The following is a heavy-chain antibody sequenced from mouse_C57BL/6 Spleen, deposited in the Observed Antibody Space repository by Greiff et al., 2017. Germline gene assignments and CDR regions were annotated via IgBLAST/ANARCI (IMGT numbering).Heavy chain of an antibody. D-gene: IGHD3-2*02. J-gene: IGHJ4*01. CDR1: GYTFPSYW. CDR3: ARVYGQLRSMDY. V-gene: IGHV1-72*01. Sequence: VQLQQPGAELVKPGASVTLSCKASGYTFPSYWMHCVKQSPGRGLEWIGRIDPNSCGTKSNETFKSKATLTVDKPSSTAYMQLSRLTYEDSAVYYWARVYGQLRSMDYMGQGTSVTVAS. CDR2: IDPNSCGT.